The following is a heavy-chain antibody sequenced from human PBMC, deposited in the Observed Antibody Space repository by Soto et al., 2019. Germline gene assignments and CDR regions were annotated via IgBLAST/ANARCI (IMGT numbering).Heavy chain of an antibody. CDR3: ARADYYGSSGYHLDY. Sequence: QVQVAQSGAEVKRPGASVKVSCWASGYPFTNFYIHWVRQAPGQGLEWMGIITPSGGSTAYAQKFLGRVTMTRDPSTSTVYMEVSSLRSEDTAVYYCARADYYGSSGYHLDYWGQGTLVTVSS. D-gene: IGHD3-22*01. V-gene: IGHV1-46*01. CDR1: GYPFTNFY. CDR2: ITPSGGST. J-gene: IGHJ4*02.